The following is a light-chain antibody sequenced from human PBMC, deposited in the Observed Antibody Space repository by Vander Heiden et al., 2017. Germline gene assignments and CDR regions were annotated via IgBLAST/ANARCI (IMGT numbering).Light chain of an antibody. Sequence: QSALTQPASVSGSPGQSITISCTGTSSDVGSYNLVSWYQQHPGNAPKLMIYEVSKRPSGVSYRFSGSKSGNTASLTISGLQAEDEADYYGCSYAGSSTWVFGGGTKLTVL. J-gene: IGLJ3*02. CDR2: EVS. CDR1: SSDVGSYNL. CDR3: CSYAGSSTWV. V-gene: IGLV2-23*02.